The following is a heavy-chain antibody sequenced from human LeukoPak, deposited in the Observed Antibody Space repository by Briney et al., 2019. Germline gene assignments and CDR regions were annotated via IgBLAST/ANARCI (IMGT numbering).Heavy chain of an antibody. J-gene: IGHJ4*02. Sequence: SETLSLTCTVSGDSISSYYWSWIRQPPGKGLEWIGYINYSGNTNYNPSLKSRVTISVDTSKNQFSLRLSSVTAADTAVYYCAREGRQDYVYFDYWGQGTLVTISS. CDR2: INYSGNT. V-gene: IGHV4-59*01. CDR3: AREGRQDYVYFDY. CDR1: GDSISSYY. D-gene: IGHD4-17*01.